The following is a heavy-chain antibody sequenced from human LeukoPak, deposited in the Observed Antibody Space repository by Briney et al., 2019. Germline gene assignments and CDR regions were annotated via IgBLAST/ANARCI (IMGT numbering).Heavy chain of an antibody. CDR2: IYSSDAT. V-gene: IGHV3-69-1*02. Sequence: PGGSLRLSCAASGFTLTRNHMNWVRQVPGKGLEWVSIIYSSDATYYADSVKGRFTISRDNAKNSLYLQMNSLRAEDTAVYYCARELAYGGNADWGKGTTVTISS. J-gene: IGHJ6*04. CDR3: ARELAYGGNAD. D-gene: IGHD4-23*01. CDR1: GFTLTRNH.